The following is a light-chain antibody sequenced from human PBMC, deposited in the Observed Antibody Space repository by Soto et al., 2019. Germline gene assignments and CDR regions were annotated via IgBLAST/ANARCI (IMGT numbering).Light chain of an antibody. CDR2: AAS. CDR1: QSVGGN. Sequence: EIVMTQSPATLSVSPGERVTLSCRASQSVGGNLAWYQQKPGQPPRLLIYAASSRPTGIPARFSGSGSGTEFTLTISSLQSEDLAVYYCQQYNNWPPWTFGQGTKVEIK. CDR3: QQYNNWPPWT. J-gene: IGKJ1*01. V-gene: IGKV3-15*01.